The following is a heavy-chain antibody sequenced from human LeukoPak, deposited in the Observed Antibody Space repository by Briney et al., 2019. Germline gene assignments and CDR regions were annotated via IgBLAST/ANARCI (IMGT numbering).Heavy chain of an antibody. D-gene: IGHD6-19*01. CDR3: ARGPYSSAEYFQH. V-gene: IGHV3-30-3*01. CDR2: ISYDGSNK. Sequence: GGSLRLSCAASAFTFSSYAMHWVRQAPGKGLEWVAVISYDGSNKYYADSVKGRFTISRDNSKNTLYLQMNSLRAEDTAVYYCARGPYSSAEYFQHWGQGTLVTVSS. J-gene: IGHJ1*01. CDR1: AFTFSSYA.